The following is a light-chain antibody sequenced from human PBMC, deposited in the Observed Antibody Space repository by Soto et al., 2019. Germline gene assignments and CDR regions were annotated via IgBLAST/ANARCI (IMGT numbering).Light chain of an antibody. Sequence: QSALTQPASVSGSPGQSITISCTGSSSDVGAYNYVSWYQQHPGKAPKLIIYDVTNRPSGVSNRFSGSKSGNTASLSISGLQPEDEADYYCGSYTSSNTRVFGGGTKLTVL. CDR1: SSDVGAYNY. J-gene: IGLJ3*02. V-gene: IGLV2-14*03. CDR2: DVT. CDR3: GSYTSSNTRV.